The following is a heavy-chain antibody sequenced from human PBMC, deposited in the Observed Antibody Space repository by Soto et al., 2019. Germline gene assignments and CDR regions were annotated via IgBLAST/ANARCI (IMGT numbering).Heavy chain of an antibody. CDR3: ARTYILNDTPEVNF. Sequence: ASVKVSCKTSGYTFTDYGVGWVRQAPGRGLEYMGWISAYNGNTNYAQKVQGRVTLTTDTSTSTAYMELRSLRSDDTAIYYCARTYILNDTPEVNFWGEGTLVTVSS. V-gene: IGHV1-18*04. CDR1: GYTFTDYG. J-gene: IGHJ4*02. D-gene: IGHD1-1*01. CDR2: ISAYNGNT.